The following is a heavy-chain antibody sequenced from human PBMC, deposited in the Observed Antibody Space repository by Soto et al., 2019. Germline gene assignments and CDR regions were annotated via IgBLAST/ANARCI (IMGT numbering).Heavy chain of an antibody. Sequence: QVQLVESGGGVVQPGRSLRLSCAASGFTFSSYGMHWVRQAPGKGLEWVAVISYDGSNKYYADSVKGRFTISRDNSKNTLYLKMKSLGAEDTAVYYCAKEGGYYGSGSYSVGENYYGMDVWGQGTTVTFSS. V-gene: IGHV3-30*18. D-gene: IGHD3-10*01. CDR3: AKEGGYYGSGSYSVGENYYGMDV. CDR1: GFTFSSYG. J-gene: IGHJ6*02. CDR2: ISYDGSNK.